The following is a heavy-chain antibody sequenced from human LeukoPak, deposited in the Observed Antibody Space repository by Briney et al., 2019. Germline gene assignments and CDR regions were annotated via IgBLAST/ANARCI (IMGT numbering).Heavy chain of an antibody. CDR3: ARDGRAGSLFAY. V-gene: IGHV4-59*01. J-gene: IGHJ4*02. D-gene: IGHD6-19*01. CDR1: GGSISGYY. Sequence: PSQTLSLTCTVSGGSISGYYWSGIRQPPGKGLEWVGYISYSGSTNYKPSLKSRVTLSVDTSKNQFSLKLSSVTAADTAIYYCARDGRAGSLFAYWGQGTLVTVST. CDR2: ISYSGST.